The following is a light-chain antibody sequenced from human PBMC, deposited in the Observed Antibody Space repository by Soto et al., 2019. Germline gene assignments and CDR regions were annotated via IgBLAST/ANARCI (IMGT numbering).Light chain of an antibody. J-gene: IGLJ1*01. CDR1: SSDVGNYNL. V-gene: IGLV2-23*02. CDR2: DVS. Sequence: QSALTQPASVSGSPGQSITISCTGTSSDVGNYNLVSWYQQHPGKAPKLMIYDVSKRPSGVSNRFSGSKSGNTASLTISGLQADDEADYYCCSYAGDSYVVGTGTKVTV. CDR3: CSYAGDSYV.